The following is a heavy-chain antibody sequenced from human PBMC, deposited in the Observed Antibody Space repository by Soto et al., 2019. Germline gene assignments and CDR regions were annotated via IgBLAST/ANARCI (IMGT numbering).Heavy chain of an antibody. V-gene: IGHV3-23*01. D-gene: IGHD6-19*01. CDR2: ISGSGGST. J-gene: IGHJ6*02. Sequence: EVQLSESGGGLVQPGGSLRLSCAASGFTFSSYAMSWVRQAPGKGLEWVSAISGSGGSTYYADSVKGRFTISRDNSKNTLYLQMNSLRAEDTAVYYCAKDKVAVAGTSYYYYGMDVWGQGTTVTVSS. CDR1: GFTFSSYA. CDR3: AKDKVAVAGTSYYYYGMDV.